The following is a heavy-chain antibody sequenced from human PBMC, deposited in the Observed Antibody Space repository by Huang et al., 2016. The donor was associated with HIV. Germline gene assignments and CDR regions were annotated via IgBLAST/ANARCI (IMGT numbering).Heavy chain of an antibody. CDR3: ARDPKYHSFPYFRQRRGIEI. CDR2: ISAASGGT. V-gene: IGHV1-18*04. Sequence: QIRLVQSGAEVNRPGASVRVSCKAYGYAFPGYGFSWVRQPTGEWPEWVGGISAASGGTNYGQRLQGRVTVTTATSTTTVYMDLGSLRSDATAVYYCARDPKYHSFPYFRQRRGIEIWGQGTVVTVSS. J-gene: IGHJ3*02. D-gene: IGHD3-16*01. CDR1: GYAFPGYG.